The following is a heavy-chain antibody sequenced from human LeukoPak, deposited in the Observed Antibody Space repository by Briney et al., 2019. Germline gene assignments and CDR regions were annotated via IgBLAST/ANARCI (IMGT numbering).Heavy chain of an antibody. J-gene: IGHJ4*02. D-gene: IGHD6-19*01. CDR2: IYYSGST. CDR1: GGSIISYY. CDR3: GRRAYSSGFDYIDS. V-gene: IGHV4-59*08. Sequence: PSETLSLTCTVSGGSIISYYWSWIRQPPGKGLELIGFIYYSGSTSYNPSLKSRVTISVDTSKSQFSLKLSSVIAADTAVYYYGRRAYSSGFDYIDSWGQGALVTVAS.